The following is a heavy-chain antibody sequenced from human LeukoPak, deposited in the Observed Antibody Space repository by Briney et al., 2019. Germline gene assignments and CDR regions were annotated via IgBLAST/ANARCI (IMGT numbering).Heavy chain of an antibody. CDR1: GGSISSSSYY. D-gene: IGHD3-9*01. V-gene: IGHV4-39*01. J-gene: IGHJ4*02. CDR2: IYYSGST. CDR3: ASGLTGYSDYYFDY. Sequence: PSETLSLTCTVSGGSISSSSYYWGWIRQPPGKGLEWIGSIYYSGSTYYNPSLKSRVTISVDTSKNQFSLKLSSVTAADTAVYYCASGLTGYSDYYFDYWGQGTLVTVSS.